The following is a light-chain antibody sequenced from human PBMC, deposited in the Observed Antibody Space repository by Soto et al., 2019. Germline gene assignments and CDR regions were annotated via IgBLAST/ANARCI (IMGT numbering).Light chain of an antibody. V-gene: IGLV2-8*01. Sequence: QSALTQPPSASGSPGQSVTISCTGTSSDVGGYNYVSWYQRHPGEVPKLNIYEISRRPSGVPYRFSASKSGNTASLTVSGLQAEDEADYYCSSYAGSNSVVFGGGTKLTVL. CDR1: SSDVGGYNY. J-gene: IGLJ2*01. CDR3: SSYAGSNSVV. CDR2: EIS.